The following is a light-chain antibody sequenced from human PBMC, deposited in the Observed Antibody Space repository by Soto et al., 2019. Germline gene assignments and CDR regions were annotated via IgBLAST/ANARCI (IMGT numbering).Light chain of an antibody. CDR2: GAS. V-gene: IGKV3-20*01. J-gene: IGKJ1*01. CDR3: QQYGSSRWT. Sequence: EIVLTQSPGTLSLSPGERATLSCRASQSVSSSYLAWYQQKPGQAPRLLIYGASSRSTGIPDRFSGSGSGTDFTLTISRLEPEDFAVYYCQQYGSSRWTFGQGPKVDIK. CDR1: QSVSSSY.